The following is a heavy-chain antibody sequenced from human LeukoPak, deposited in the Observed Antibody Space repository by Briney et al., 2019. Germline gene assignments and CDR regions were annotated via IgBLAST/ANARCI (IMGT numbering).Heavy chain of an antibody. CDR1: GFAFSTYW. CDR3: ARGTAITAGIDF. CDR2: INPEGAST. J-gene: IGHJ4*02. D-gene: IGHD6-19*01. V-gene: IGHV3-74*01. Sequence: GGSLRLSCTASGFAFSTYWMFWVRQAPGKGLVWVSQINPEGASTTYGDPAKGRFTASRDNAKNALHLQMNSLRVDDTAVYYCARGTAITAGIDFWGERSLLTVSS.